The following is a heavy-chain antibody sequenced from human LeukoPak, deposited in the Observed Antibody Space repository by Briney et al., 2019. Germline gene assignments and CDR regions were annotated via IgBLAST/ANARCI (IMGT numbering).Heavy chain of an antibody. CDR2: ISGSGGST. D-gene: IGHD6-25*01. CDR1: GFTFSSYA. V-gene: IGHV3-23*01. Sequence: GGSLRLSCAASGFTFSSYAMSWVRQAPGKGLEWVSSISGSGGSTYYADSVKGRFTISRDNSKNTLYLQMSSLRVEDTAIYYCTKDQRFYNYMDVWAKGTTVTVSS. CDR3: TKDQRFYNYMDV. J-gene: IGHJ6*03.